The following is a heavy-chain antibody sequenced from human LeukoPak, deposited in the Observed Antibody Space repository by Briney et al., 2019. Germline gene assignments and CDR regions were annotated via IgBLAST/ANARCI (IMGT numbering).Heavy chain of an antibody. CDR2: ISGSGGST. V-gene: IGHV3-23*01. J-gene: IGHJ4*02. CDR3: AKDLARGYSYGFDY. D-gene: IGHD5-18*01. Sequence: PGXXLRLSCAASGFTFSSYAMSWVRQAPGKGLEWVSAISGSGGSTYYADSVKGRFTISRDNSKNTLYLQMNSLRAEDTAVYYCAKDLARGYSYGFDYWGQGTLVTVSS. CDR1: GFTFSSYA.